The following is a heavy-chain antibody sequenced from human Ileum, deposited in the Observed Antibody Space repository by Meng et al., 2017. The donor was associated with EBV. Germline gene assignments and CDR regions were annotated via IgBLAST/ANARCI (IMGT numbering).Heavy chain of an antibody. D-gene: IGHD6-19*01. CDR1: GYTFTHHG. V-gene: IGHV1-18*01. CDR2: ISCYNGDT. J-gene: IGHJ4*02. Sequence: QVQLLQSGGEVKKPGASVMVSCRACGYTFTHHGISWIRQAPGQGLEWLGWISCYNGDTIYAQKVQGRFTMTMDKSASTAYMDLRSLRSDDTAIYYCARDPSNTSGRYAYFDSWGQGTLVTVSS. CDR3: ARDPSNTSGRYAYFDS.